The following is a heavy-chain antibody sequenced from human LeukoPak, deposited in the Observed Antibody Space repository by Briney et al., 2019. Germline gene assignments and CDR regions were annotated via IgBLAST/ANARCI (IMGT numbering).Heavy chain of an antibody. CDR3: ARSIVGATLPFDY. V-gene: IGHV5-51*01. J-gene: IGHJ4*02. CDR1: GYSFTTYW. Sequence: KVGESLKISCKGSGYSFTTYWIAWVRQMPGKGLEWMGIIYPGDSDTRYSPSFQGQVTISADKSISTAYLRWSSLKASDTAMYYCARSIVGATLPFDYWGQGTLVTVSS. CDR2: IYPGDSDT. D-gene: IGHD1-26*01.